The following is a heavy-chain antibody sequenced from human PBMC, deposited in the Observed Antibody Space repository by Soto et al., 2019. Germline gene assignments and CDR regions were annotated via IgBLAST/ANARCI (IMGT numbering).Heavy chain of an antibody. V-gene: IGHV1-24*01. CDR1: GYTLTELS. CDR2: FDPEDGET. J-gene: IGHJ6*02. D-gene: IGHD3-10*01. Sequence: QVQLVQSGAEVKKPGASVKVSCKVSGYTLTELSMHWVRQAPGKGLEWMGGFDPEDGETIYAQKFQGRVTMTEDTSTDTAYMELRSLRSEDTAVYYCATTYMGVSMVRGPVDYSYYCGMDVWGQGTTVTVSS. CDR3: ATTYMGVSMVRGPVDYSYYCGMDV.